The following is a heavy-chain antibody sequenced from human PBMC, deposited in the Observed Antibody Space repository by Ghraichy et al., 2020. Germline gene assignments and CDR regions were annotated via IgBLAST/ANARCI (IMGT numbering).Heavy chain of an antibody. CDR3: ARDGRHLGGI. CDR1: GFTVRSTY. J-gene: IGHJ3*02. Sequence: GGSLRLSCAASGFTVRSTYMSWVRQAPGKGLEWVSVIYSDGSTYYADSVKGRFTISRDNSKNTLALQMNSLRGEDTAVYYCARDGRHLGGIWGQGTMVTVSS. D-gene: IGHD3-16*01. CDR2: IYSDGST. V-gene: IGHV3-53*01.